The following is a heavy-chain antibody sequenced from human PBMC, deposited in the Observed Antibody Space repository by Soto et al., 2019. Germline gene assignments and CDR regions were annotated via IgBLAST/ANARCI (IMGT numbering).Heavy chain of an antibody. Sequence: AESLSLTCAASGFSISRDYYCCCLRPPPEKGLEWTSIRYNSENTYYNPSLKSRVAISVDTSKNQLSLEMSTVTAADTAVYYCERGPAGSSGYYYYDYYYGMDVWGQGTTVTVSS. V-gene: IGHV4-38-2*01. CDR3: ERGPAGSSGYYYYDYYYGMDV. J-gene: IGHJ6*02. D-gene: IGHD3-22*01. CDR2: RYNSENT. CDR1: GFSISRDYY.